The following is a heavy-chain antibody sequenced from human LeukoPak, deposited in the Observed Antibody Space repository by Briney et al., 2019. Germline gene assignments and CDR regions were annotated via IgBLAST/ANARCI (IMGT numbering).Heavy chain of an antibody. Sequence: GGSLRLSCAASGFTFSIYSMNWVRQAPGQGLEWVSSISSSSSYIYYADSVKGRFTISRDNAKNSLYLQMNSLRAEDTAVYYCARDQTLNTILGRYNWFDPWGQGTLVTVSS. CDR3: ARDQTLNTILGRYNWFDP. D-gene: IGHD3-3*01. J-gene: IGHJ5*02. CDR2: ISSSSSYI. CDR1: GFTFSIYS. V-gene: IGHV3-21*01.